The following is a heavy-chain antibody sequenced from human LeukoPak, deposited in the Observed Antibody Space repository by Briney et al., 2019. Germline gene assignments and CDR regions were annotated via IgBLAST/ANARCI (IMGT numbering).Heavy chain of an antibody. D-gene: IGHD6-13*01. V-gene: IGHV3-48*03. CDR1: GFTFSNYE. CDR2: ISNIGDII. J-gene: IGHJ6*03. CDR3: AKDATAVVGTVYMDV. Sequence: GGSLRLSCAASGFTFSNYEMNWVRQAPGKGLEWISHISNIGDIIHYADPVEGRFTISRDNAKNSLYLQMNSLRAEDTAVYYCAKDATAVVGTVYMDVWGKGTTVTISS.